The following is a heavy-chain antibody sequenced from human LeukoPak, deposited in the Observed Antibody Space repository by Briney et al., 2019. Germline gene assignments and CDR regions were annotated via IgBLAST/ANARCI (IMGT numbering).Heavy chain of an antibody. CDR2: ISAYNGNT. CDR1: GYTFTSYG. D-gene: IGHD3-10*01. Sequence: ASVKVSCKASGYTFTSYGISWVRQAPGQGLEWMGWISAYNGNTNYAQKLQGRVTMTTDTSTSTAYMELRSLTSDDTAVYYCARGYYYGSGSYYAPRWGYYYYMDVWGKGTTVTVSS. V-gene: IGHV1-18*01. CDR3: ARGYYYGSGSYYAPRWGYYYYMDV. J-gene: IGHJ6*03.